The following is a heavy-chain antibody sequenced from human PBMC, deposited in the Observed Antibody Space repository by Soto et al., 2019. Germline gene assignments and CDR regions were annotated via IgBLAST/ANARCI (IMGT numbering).Heavy chain of an antibody. D-gene: IGHD4-17*01. J-gene: IGHJ4*02. Sequence: PGGSLRLSCAASGFTFSSYSMNWVRQAPGKGLEWVSSISSSSSYIYYADSVKGRFTISRDNSKNTLYLQMNSLRAEDTAVYYCAREGPYDYEAYWGQGTLVTVSS. CDR1: GFTFSSYS. CDR2: ISSSSSYI. V-gene: IGHV3-21*04. CDR3: AREGPYDYEAY.